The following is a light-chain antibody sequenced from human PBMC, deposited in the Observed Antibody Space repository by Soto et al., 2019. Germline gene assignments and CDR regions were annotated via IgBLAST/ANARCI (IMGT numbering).Light chain of an antibody. CDR2: AAS. V-gene: IGKV1-27*01. CDR1: QGISHY. Sequence: DIPMTQSPSSLSASVGDSVTITCRATQGISHYLAWYQQRPGGVPKLLIHAASTLHSGVSSRFSGSGSGTDFTLTISSLQPEDVGTYYCQKYDNGPFTFGPGTKVDLK. CDR3: QKYDNGPFT. J-gene: IGKJ3*01.